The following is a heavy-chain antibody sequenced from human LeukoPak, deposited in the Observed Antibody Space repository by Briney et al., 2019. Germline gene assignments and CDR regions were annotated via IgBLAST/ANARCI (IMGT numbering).Heavy chain of an antibody. CDR1: GGTFSSYA. CDR3: ARDQLLRLLRFGELVY. Sequence: ASVKVSCKASGGTFSSYAISWVRQAPGQGLEWMGGIIPIFGTANYAQKFQGRVTITADESTSTAYMELSSLRSEDTAVYYCARDQLLRLLRFGELVYWGQGTLVTVSS. D-gene: IGHD3-10*01. J-gene: IGHJ4*02. V-gene: IGHV1-69*13. CDR2: IIPIFGTA.